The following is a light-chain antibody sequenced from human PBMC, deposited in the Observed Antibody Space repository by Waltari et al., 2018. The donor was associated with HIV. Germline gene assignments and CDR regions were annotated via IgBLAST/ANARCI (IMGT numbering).Light chain of an antibody. Sequence: QSSLTQPASVSGSPGQSITIPCTGTSSAVGSYNLGAWYQQHPGKAPKLMIYEVSNRPSRVANRFSSSESGHTASLTISGLQAEDEADYYCSSYAGSSTYVFGTGTKVTVL. CDR1: SSAVGSYNL. CDR3: SSYAGSSTYV. J-gene: IGLJ1*01. V-gene: IGLV2-23*02. CDR2: EVS.